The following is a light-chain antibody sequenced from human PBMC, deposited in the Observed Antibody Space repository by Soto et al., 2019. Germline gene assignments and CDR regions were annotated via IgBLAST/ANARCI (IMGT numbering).Light chain of an antibody. CDR3: QQYKSYWT. V-gene: IGKV1-5*03. CDR2: KSS. CDR1: QNIGSW. J-gene: IGKJ1*01. Sequence: DIQMTQSPSTLSASVGDTVTVTCRASQNIGSWLAWYQQKPGKAPDLLIYKSSSLESWVPSRFSGSGSGTEFTLTISSLQPDDFATYFCQQYKSYWTFGQGTKVEIK.